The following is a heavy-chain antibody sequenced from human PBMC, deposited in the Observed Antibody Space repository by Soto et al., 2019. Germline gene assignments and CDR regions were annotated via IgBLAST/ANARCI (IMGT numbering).Heavy chain of an antibody. CDR3: ARVITAGADEDY. D-gene: IGHD6-13*01. Sequence: GGSLRLSCAASGFTFSSYSMNWVRQAPGKGLEWVSSISSSSSYIYYADSVKGRFTISRDNAKNSLYLQMNSLRAEDTAVYYCARVITAGADEDYWGQGTLVTVSS. CDR2: ISSSSSYI. J-gene: IGHJ4*02. CDR1: GFTFSSYS. V-gene: IGHV3-21*01.